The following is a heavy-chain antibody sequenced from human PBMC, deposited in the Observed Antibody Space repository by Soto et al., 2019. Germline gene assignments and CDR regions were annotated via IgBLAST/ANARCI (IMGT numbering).Heavy chain of an antibody. D-gene: IGHD7-27*01. J-gene: IGHJ4*02. Sequence: QVQLQQWGAGLLKPSETLSLTCAVYGGSFSGYYWSWIRQPPGKGLEWIGEINHSGITNYNPSLKRRVTISVDTSKNHFSLKLSSVTAADTASYYCARGKIVWGYYFDYWGQGTLVTVSS. CDR1: GGSFSGYY. CDR2: INHSGIT. V-gene: IGHV4-34*01. CDR3: ARGKIVWGYYFDY.